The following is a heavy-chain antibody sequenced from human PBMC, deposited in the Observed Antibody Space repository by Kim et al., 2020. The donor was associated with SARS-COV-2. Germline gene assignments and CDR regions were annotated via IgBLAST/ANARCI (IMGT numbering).Heavy chain of an antibody. Sequence: GGSLRLSCAASGFTFSDYYMSWIRQAPGKGLEWVSYISSSSTYTSYADSVKGRVIISRDNAKNSLYLQMNSLRAEDTAVYYCARDSITGTTYAFDIWGQGTMVTVSS. D-gene: IGHD1-20*01. CDR2: ISSSSTYT. CDR3: ARDSITGTTYAFDI. V-gene: IGHV3-11*06. CDR1: GFTFSDYY. J-gene: IGHJ3*02.